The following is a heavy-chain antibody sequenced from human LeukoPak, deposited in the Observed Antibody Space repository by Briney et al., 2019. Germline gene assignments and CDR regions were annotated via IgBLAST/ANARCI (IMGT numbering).Heavy chain of an antibody. Sequence: GGSLRLSCAVSGFTFSSYAMNWVRQAPGKGLEWVSAISGSGGSTYYADSVKGRFTISRDKSKNTLYLQMNSLRDEDTATYYCVRDLVWDTGRVDYWGQGTLVTVSS. CDR2: ISGSGGST. CDR3: VRDLVWDTGRVDY. J-gene: IGHJ4*02. D-gene: IGHD3/OR15-3a*01. V-gene: IGHV3-23*01. CDR1: GFTFSSYA.